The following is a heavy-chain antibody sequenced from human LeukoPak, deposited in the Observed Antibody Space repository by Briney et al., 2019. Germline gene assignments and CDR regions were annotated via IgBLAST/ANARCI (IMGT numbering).Heavy chain of an antibody. CDR1: GFTFNDYA. D-gene: IGHD6-13*01. CDR2: IGWNSVAR. J-gene: IGHJ3*01. V-gene: IGHV3-9*01. Sequence: PGGSLRLSCAASGFTFNDYAMHWVRQAPGKGLEWVSGIGWNSVARGYADSVRGRFTISRDNAKNSLYLQMKSLRPEDTALYYCTKRARKGIGAAGDGYDVWGQGTMVTVSS. CDR3: TKRARKGIGAAGDGYDV.